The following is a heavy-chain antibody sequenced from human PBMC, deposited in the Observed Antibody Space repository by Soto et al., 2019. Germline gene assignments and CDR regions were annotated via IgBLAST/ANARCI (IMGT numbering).Heavy chain of an antibody. CDR2: TRNKANSYTT. CDR3: ARGSAGSSSWYGFYYYYGMDV. Sequence: VQLVESGGGLVQPGGSLRLSCAASGFTFSDHYMDWVRQAPGKGLEWVGRTRNKANSYTTEYAASVKGRFTISRDDSKNSLYLQMNSLKTEDTAVYYCARGSAGSSSWYGFYYYYGMDVWGQGTTVTVSS. CDR1: GFTFSDHY. V-gene: IGHV3-72*01. D-gene: IGHD6-13*01. J-gene: IGHJ6*02.